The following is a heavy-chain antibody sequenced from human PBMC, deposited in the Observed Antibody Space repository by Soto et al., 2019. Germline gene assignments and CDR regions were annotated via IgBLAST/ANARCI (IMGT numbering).Heavy chain of an antibody. CDR2: ISYDGVNK. CDR1: GFTFSNAW. CDR3: ARAVVTAIREGIDY. J-gene: IGHJ4*02. D-gene: IGHD2-21*02. Sequence: GGSLRLSCAVSGFTFSNAWITWVRQAPGKGLEWVAVISYDGVNKYYADSVKGRFTISRDNSKNTLYLQMNSLRAEDTAVYYCARAVVTAIREGIDYRGQGTLVTVSS. V-gene: IGHV3-30*03.